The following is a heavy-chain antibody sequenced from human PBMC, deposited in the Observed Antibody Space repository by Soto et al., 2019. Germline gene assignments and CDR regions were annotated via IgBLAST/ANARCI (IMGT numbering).Heavy chain of an antibody. CDR2: MMPSFGTA. CDR3: VMTTVTHYYLYGMAV. CDR1: GGTFSSYA. D-gene: IGHD4-17*01. V-gene: IGHV1-69*01. J-gene: IGHJ6*02. Sequence: QVQLVQSGAEVKKPGSSVKVSCKASGGTFSSYAISWVRQAPGQGLEWMGGMMPSFGTANYAQKFKGSVTITADASTRPANMELSSVRSEDAAVYYCVMTTVTHYYLYGMAVWGQGTTVTVSS.